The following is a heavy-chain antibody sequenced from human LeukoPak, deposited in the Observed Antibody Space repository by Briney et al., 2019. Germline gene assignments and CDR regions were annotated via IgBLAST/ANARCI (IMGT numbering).Heavy chain of an antibody. D-gene: IGHD2-15*01. CDR3: VKSGGYYYMDA. CDR1: GFIFHDYA. Sequence: GGSLRLSCGASGFIFHDYAMHWVRQAPGKGLEWVSSVSWNRDIIAYADSVRGRFTTSRDNDQNSLYLEMTSLRVEDTALYYCVKSGGYYYMDAWGKGTTVIVSS. CDR2: VSWNRDII. V-gene: IGHV3-9*01. J-gene: IGHJ6*03.